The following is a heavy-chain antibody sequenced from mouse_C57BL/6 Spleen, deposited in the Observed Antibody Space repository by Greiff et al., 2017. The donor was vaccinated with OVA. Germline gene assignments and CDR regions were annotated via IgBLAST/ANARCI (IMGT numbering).Heavy chain of an antibody. D-gene: IGHD1-1*02. CDR3: AGVYNCVWWEY. CDR2: ISSGGSYT. CDR1: GFTFSSYG. Sequence: EVKLMESGGDLVKPGGSLKLSCAASGFTFSSYGMSWVRQTPDKRLEWVATISSGGSYTYYPDSVKGRFTISRDNAKNTLYLQMSSLKSEDTAMYDCAGVYNCVWWEYWGQGTPLTVSS. V-gene: IGHV5-6*01. J-gene: IGHJ2*01.